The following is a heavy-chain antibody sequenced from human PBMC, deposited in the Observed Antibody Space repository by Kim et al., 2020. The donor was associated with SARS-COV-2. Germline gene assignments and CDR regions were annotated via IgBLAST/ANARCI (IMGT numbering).Heavy chain of an antibody. Sequence: GGSLRLSCAASGFTFSSYSMNWVRQAPGKGLEWVSSISSSSSYIYYADSVKGRFTISRDNAKNSLYLQMNSLRAEDTAVYYCASPPTHPLLRYFDWDYGMDVWGQGTTVTVSS. D-gene: IGHD3-9*01. CDR2: ISSSSSYI. J-gene: IGHJ6*02. CDR3: ASPPTHPLLRYFDWDYGMDV. CDR1: GFTFSSYS. V-gene: IGHV3-21*01.